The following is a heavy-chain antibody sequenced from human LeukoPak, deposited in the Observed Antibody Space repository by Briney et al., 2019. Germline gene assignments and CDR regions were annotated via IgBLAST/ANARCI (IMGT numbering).Heavy chain of an antibody. J-gene: IGHJ4*02. D-gene: IGHD5-18*01. V-gene: IGHV3-48*03. CDR3: ARPFGYSYGYLDC. Sequence: PGGSLRLSCAASGFTFSSYEMNWVRHAPGKGLEWVSYISSSGSTIYYADSVKGRFTISRDNAKNSLYLQMNSLRAEDTAVYYCARPFGYSYGYLDCWGEGTLLSVSS. CDR1: GFTFSSYE. CDR2: ISSSGSTI.